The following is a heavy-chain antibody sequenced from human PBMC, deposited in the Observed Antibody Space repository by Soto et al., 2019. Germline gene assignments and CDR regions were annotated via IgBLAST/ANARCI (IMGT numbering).Heavy chain of an antibody. D-gene: IGHD2-15*01. Sequence: QVQLVESGGGVVQPGRSLRLSCAASGFTFSSYAMHWVRQAPGKGLEWVAVISYDGSNKYYADSVKGRFTISRDNSKNTLYLQRNSLGAEDTAVYYCASGGRGVAATPRMLDYWGQGTLVTVSS. CDR3: ASGGRGVAATPRMLDY. V-gene: IGHV3-30-3*01. CDR1: GFTFSSYA. CDR2: ISYDGSNK. J-gene: IGHJ4*02.